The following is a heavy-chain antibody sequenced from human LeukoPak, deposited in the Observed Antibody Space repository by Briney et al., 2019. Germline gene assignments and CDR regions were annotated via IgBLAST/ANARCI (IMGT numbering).Heavy chain of an antibody. V-gene: IGHV3-30*02. CDR3: AKGGYYDILTADY. D-gene: IGHD3-9*01. CDR2: IRYDGSNK. Sequence: WIRQPPGKGLEWVAFIRYDGSNKYYADSVKGRFTISRDNSKNTLYLQMNSLRAEDTAVYYCAKGGYYDILTADYWGQGTLVTVSS. J-gene: IGHJ4*02.